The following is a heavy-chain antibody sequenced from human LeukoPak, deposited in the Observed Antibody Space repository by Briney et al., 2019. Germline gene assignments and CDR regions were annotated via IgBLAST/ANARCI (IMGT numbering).Heavy chain of an antibody. CDR2: IFSSGAT. CDR3: ARLYYPDRGQWYYYDS. V-gene: IGHV4-59*01. J-gene: IGHJ4*02. D-gene: IGHD3-16*01. CDR1: GDSMDVYY. Sequence: SETLSLTCTVVGDSMDVYYWTWLRQAPGRVLEWNGYIFSSGATNYNRSLKGRVTILIDTSKKNFSLTPKSVTAADTAIYYCARLYYPDRGQWYYYDSWGQGTLVTVSS.